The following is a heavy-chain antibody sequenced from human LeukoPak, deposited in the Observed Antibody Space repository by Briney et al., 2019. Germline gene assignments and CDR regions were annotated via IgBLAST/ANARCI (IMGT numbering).Heavy chain of an antibody. J-gene: IGHJ3*02. CDR3: ARDGRRGRNYAASFDI. CDR1: GFTFTNYG. Sequence: PGGSLRLSCAASGFTFTNYGMNWVRQAPGKGLEWVAYISISGTTIYYADSVKGRFTISRDNAKNSLYPQMSTLRAEDTAVYYCARDGRRGRNYAASFDIWGQGTMVTVSS. D-gene: IGHD1-7*01. CDR2: ISISGTTI. V-gene: IGHV3-48*04.